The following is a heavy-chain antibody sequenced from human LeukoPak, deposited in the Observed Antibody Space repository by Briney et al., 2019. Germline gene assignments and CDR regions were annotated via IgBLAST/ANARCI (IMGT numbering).Heavy chain of an antibody. Sequence: NPSETLSLTCTVSGGSISSYYWSWIRQPPGKGLEWIGYIYYSGSTNYNSSLKSRVTISVDTSKKQFSLKLSSVTAADTALYYCARGRPQTDDYGDYRGAFDIWGQGTMVTVSS. D-gene: IGHD4-17*01. V-gene: IGHV4-59*01. CDR1: GGSISSYY. CDR2: IYYSGST. J-gene: IGHJ3*02. CDR3: ARGRPQTDDYGDYRGAFDI.